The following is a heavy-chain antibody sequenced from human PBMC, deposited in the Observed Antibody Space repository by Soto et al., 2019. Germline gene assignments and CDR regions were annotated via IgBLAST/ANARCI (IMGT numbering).Heavy chain of an antibody. J-gene: IGHJ6*02. V-gene: IGHV1-2*02. CDR2: INPNSGGT. CDR3: ASWFCSGGSCDPRGYYYYGMDV. D-gene: IGHD2-15*01. CDR1: GYTFTNYF. Sequence: ASVKVSCKTSGYTFTNYFVHWVRQALGQVLECMGWINPNSGGTNYAQKFQGRVTMTRDTSISTAYMELSRLRSDDTAVYYCASWFCSGGSCDPRGYYYYGMDVWGQGTTVTVSS.